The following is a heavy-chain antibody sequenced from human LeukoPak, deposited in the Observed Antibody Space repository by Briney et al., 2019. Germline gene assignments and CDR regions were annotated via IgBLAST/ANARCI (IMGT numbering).Heavy chain of an antibody. CDR1: GFTFSSYA. D-gene: IGHD6-13*01. J-gene: IGHJ3*02. V-gene: IGHV3-23*01. CDR2: ISDNGAGT. Sequence: PGGSLRLSCAASGFTFSSYAMSWVRQAPGKGLEWVSAISDNGAGTYYADSVKGRFTISRDNSKNTLYLQMNSLRVEDTAVYYCAKKGRAAAAVVHAFDIWGQGTVVTVSS. CDR3: AKKGRAAAAVVHAFDI.